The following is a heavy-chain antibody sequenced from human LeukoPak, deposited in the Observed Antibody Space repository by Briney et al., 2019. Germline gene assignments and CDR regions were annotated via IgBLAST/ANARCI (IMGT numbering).Heavy chain of an antibody. CDR1: GYTFTGYY. D-gene: IGHD6-19*01. CDR3: AFEVLSSGWVS. Sequence: ASVKVSCKASGYTFTGYYMHWVRQAPGQGLEWMGRINPNSGGTNYAQKFQGRVTMIRDTSISTAYMELSRLRSDDTAVYYCAFEVLSSGWVSWGQGTLVTVSS. V-gene: IGHV1-2*06. J-gene: IGHJ5*02. CDR2: INPNSGGT.